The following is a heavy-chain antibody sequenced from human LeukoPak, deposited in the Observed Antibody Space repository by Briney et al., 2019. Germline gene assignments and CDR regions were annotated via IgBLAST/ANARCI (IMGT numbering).Heavy chain of an antibody. Sequence: EASVKVSCKASGGTFSSYAISWVRQAPGQGLEWMGGIIPIFGTANYAQKFQGRVTITADESTSTAYMELSSLRSEDTAVYYCARDPVAARRAPGMDVWGQGTTVTVSS. J-gene: IGHJ6*02. V-gene: IGHV1-69*13. CDR1: GGTFSSYA. CDR3: ARDPVAARRAPGMDV. D-gene: IGHD6-6*01. CDR2: IIPIFGTA.